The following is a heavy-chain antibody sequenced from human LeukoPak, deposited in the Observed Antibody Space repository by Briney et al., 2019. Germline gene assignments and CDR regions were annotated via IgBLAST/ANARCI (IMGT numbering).Heavy chain of an antibody. CDR2: IYHSGST. V-gene: IGHV4-4*02. J-gene: IGHJ4*02. D-gene: IGHD3-22*01. CDR1: GGSISSSNW. Sequence: SGTLSLTCAVSGGSISSSNWWSWVRQPPGKGLEWIGEIYHSGSTNYNPSLKSRVTISVDKSKNQFSLKLNSVTAADTAVYYCARALDYYDSSGYLPFDYWGQGTLVTVSS. CDR3: ARALDYYDSSGYLPFDY.